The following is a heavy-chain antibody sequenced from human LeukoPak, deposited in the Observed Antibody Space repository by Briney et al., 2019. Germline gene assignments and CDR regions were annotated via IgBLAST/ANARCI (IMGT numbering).Heavy chain of an antibody. J-gene: IGHJ4*02. V-gene: IGHV4-59*08. CDR2: IYYSGST. D-gene: IGHD3-10*01. Sequence: PSETLSLTCTVSGGSISSYCWSWIRQPPGKGLEWNGYIYYSGSTNYNPSLKSRVTISVDTSKNQFSLKLSSVTAADTAVYYCASNYYGSGSLDYWGQGNLVTVPS. CDR3: ASNYYGSGSLDY. CDR1: GGSISSYC.